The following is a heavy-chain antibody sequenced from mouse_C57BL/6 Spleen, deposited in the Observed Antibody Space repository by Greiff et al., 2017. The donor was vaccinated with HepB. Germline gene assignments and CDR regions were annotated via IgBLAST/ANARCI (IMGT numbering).Heavy chain of an antibody. V-gene: IGHV5-15*01. CDR3: ARQAYRGAMDY. D-gene: IGHD2-10*01. CDR2: ISNLAYSI. J-gene: IGHJ4*01. Sequence: EVHLVESGGGLVQPGGSLKLSCAASGFTFSDYGMAWVRQAPRKGPEWVAFISNLAYSIYYADTVTGRFTISRENAKNTLYLEMSSLRSEDTAMYYCARQAYRGAMDYWVKEPQSPSPQ. CDR1: GFTFSDYG.